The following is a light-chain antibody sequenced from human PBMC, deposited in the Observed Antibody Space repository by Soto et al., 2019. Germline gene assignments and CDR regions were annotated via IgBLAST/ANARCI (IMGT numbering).Light chain of an antibody. CDR1: QSISSW. Sequence: DIQMTQSPSTLSASVGDRVTITCRASQSISSWLAWYQQKPGKAPNLLIYKASSLESGVRSRFSGSGSGTEFTLTISSLQPDDFATYFCQQYNSYPLTFGGGIKVEIK. J-gene: IGKJ4*01. CDR3: QQYNSYPLT. V-gene: IGKV1-5*03. CDR2: KAS.